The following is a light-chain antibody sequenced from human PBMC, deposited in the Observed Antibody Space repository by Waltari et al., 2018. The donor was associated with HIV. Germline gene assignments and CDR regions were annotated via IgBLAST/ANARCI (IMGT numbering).Light chain of an antibody. CDR1: SSDVGDYNS. CDR3: CSYSRTDTYV. CDR2: DVS. J-gene: IGLJ1*01. V-gene: IGLV2-11*01. Sequence: QSALTQPRSVSGSPGQSVTISCTGTSSDVGDYNSVSWYQQHPGKAPKLMMYDVSKWPSWVPCRFAGSKCGSTASLTISGLQAEDEADYYCCSYSRTDTYVYGAGTKVTVL.